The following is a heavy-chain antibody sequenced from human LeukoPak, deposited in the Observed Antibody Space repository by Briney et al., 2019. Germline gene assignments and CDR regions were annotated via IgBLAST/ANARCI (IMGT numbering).Heavy chain of an antibody. CDR1: GYTFTSYG. D-gene: IGHD4-11*01. J-gene: IGHJ5*02. CDR3: AGDPKISNGRDWFDP. CDR2: IIPILGIA. V-gene: IGHV1-69*04. Sequence: GASVKVSCKASGYTFTSYGISWVRQAPGQGLEWMGRIIPILGIANYAQKFQGRVTITADKSTSTAYMELSSLRSEDTAVYYCAGDPKISNGRDWFDPWGQGTLVTVSS.